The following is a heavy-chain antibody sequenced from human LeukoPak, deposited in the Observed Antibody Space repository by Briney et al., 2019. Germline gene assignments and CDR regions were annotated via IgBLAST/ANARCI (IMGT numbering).Heavy chain of an antibody. CDR1: GFTFSSYC. CDR2: ISSSSSSI. Sequence: GGSLRLSCAASGFTFSSYCMNWVRQAPGKGLEWVSYISSSSSSIYYADSVKGRFTISRDNAKNSLYLQMNSLRAEDTAVYYCARDKRSPRDVWGKGTTVTVSS. CDR3: ARDKRSPRDV. V-gene: IGHV3-48*01. J-gene: IGHJ6*04. D-gene: IGHD6-25*01.